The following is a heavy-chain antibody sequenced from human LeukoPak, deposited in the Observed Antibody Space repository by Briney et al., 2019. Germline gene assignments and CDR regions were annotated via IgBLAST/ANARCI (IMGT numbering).Heavy chain of an antibody. CDR3: ARGRFVLGA. CDR2: IYHSGRT. D-gene: IGHD2-8*02. Sequence: SETLSLTCTVSGNPISSGYYWGWIRQPPGKGLEWIGSIYHSGRTYYNPSLKSRVTISVDTSKNQFSLKLSSVTAADTAVYYCARGRFVLGAWGQGTLVTVSS. J-gene: IGHJ4*02. CDR1: GNPISSGYY. V-gene: IGHV4-38-2*02.